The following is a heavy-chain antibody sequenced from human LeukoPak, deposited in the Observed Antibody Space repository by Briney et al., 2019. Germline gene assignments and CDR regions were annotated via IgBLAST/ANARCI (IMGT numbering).Heavy chain of an antibody. V-gene: IGHV1-8*01. Sequence: ASVKVSCKASGYTFTSNDINWVRQATGQGLEWMGWMNPNSGNTGYAQKFQGRVTMTRNTSISTAYMELSSLRSEDTAVYYCACSPSWSGCSSYYYMDVWGKGTTVTVSS. CDR1: GYTFTSND. CDR3: ACSPSWSGCSSYYYMDV. D-gene: IGHD3-3*01. CDR2: MNPNSGNT. J-gene: IGHJ6*03.